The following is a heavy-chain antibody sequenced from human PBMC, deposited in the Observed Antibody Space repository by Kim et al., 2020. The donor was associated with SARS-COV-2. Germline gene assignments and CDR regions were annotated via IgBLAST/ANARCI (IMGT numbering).Heavy chain of an antibody. D-gene: IGHD3-16*01. Sequence: GGSLRLSCAASGFTFSTSWMTWVRQAPGKGLEWVADINRDGTTTHEVDAVRGRFTISRNNAENSLYLKMSSLRVEETAHYYWTREVDHCDDGRAYDDA. CDR3: TREVDHCDDGRAYDDA. J-gene: IGHJ3*01. V-gene: IGHV3-7*01. CDR1: GFTFSTSW. CDR2: INRDGTTT.